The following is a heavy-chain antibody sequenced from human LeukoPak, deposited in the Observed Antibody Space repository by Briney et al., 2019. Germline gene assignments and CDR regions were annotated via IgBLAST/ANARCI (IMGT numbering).Heavy chain of an antibody. CDR1: GGYISSYY. CDR2: IYYSGST. Sequence: SETLSLTCTVSGGYISSYYWSWIRQPPGKGLECIGYIYYSGSTNYNPSLKSRVTISLDTSKNQFSLKLSSVTAADTAVYYCARGSAIAVAGTRYFDLWGRGTLVTVSS. V-gene: IGHV4-59*01. J-gene: IGHJ2*01. D-gene: IGHD6-19*01. CDR3: ARGSAIAVAGTRYFDL.